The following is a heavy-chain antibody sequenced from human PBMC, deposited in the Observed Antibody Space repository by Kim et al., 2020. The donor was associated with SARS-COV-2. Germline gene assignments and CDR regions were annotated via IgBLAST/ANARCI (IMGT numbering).Heavy chain of an antibody. D-gene: IGHD1-7*01. CDR2: INPSGGST. CDR1: GYSFTTYY. J-gene: IGHJ6*01. Sequence: ASVKVSCKASGYSFTTYYMHWVRQAPGQGLEWMGIINPSGGSTNYAQKFQGRVTTTRDTSTRTVYMGLSSLRSEDTAVYYCARGGSTGGTAFSAWDYYNG. V-gene: IGHV1-46*01. CDR3: ARGGSTGGTAFSAWDYYNG.